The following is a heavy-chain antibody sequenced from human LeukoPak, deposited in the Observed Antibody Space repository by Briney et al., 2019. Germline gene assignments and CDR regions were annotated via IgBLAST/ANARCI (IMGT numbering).Heavy chain of an antibody. D-gene: IGHD5-24*01. Sequence: ASVKVSCKASGGTFSSYAISWVRQAPGQGLEWMGRIIPISGIANYAQKFQGRVTITADKSTSTAYMELSSLRSEDTAVYYCARDGGMATINGGQGYYYGMDVWGQGTTVTVSS. V-gene: IGHV1-69*04. CDR2: IIPISGIA. CDR1: GGTFSSYA. CDR3: ARDGGMATINGGQGYYYGMDV. J-gene: IGHJ6*02.